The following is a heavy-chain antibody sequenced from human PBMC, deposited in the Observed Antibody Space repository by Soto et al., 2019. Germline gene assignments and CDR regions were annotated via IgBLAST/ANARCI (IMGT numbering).Heavy chain of an antibody. V-gene: IGHV3-23*01. CDR1: GFTFSSFA. Sequence: EVQLLESGGGLVQPGGSLRLSCAASGFTFSSFAMSWVRQAPGKGLEWVSAISGSGGSTSYADSVKGRFTISRDNSKNTLYLQMNSLRAEDTAGYYCAKGWYGDHYYYYAMDVWGQGTPVTVSS. CDR3: AKGWYGDHYYYYAMDV. CDR2: ISGSGGST. J-gene: IGHJ6*02. D-gene: IGHD4-17*01.